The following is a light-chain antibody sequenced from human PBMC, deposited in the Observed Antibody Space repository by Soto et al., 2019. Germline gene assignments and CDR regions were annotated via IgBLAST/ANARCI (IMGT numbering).Light chain of an antibody. V-gene: IGLV2-23*03. Sequence: QSALTQPASVSGSPGQSITISCTGTSSDVGSYNLVSWYQQHPGKAPKLMIYEGSKRSSGVSNRFSGSKSGNTASLTISGLQAEDEADYYCCSYAGSSTFGAVFGGGTKLTVL. CDR1: SSDVGSYNL. CDR2: EGS. CDR3: CSYAGSSTFGAV. J-gene: IGLJ2*01.